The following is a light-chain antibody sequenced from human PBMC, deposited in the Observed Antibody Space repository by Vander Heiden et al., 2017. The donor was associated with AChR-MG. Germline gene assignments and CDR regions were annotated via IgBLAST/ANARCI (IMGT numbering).Light chain of an antibody. CDR2: GTS. Sequence: EIVMTQSPATLSVSPGERVTLSCRASQSVSSNVAWYQQKPGQAPRLLIHGTSTRATGIPARFSGTGSGTEFTLTISSLQSEDFAVYYCQQYNNWPSAFGPGTKVEIK. CDR3: QQYNNWPSA. CDR1: QSVSSN. V-gene: IGKV3-15*01. J-gene: IGKJ3*01.